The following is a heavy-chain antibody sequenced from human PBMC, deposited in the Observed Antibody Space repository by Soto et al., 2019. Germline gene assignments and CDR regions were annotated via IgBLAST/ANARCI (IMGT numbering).Heavy chain of an antibody. J-gene: IGHJ6*02. Sequence: ASVKVSCKASGYTFTGYYMHWVRQAPGQGLEWMGWINPNSGGTNYAQKFQGRVTMTRDTSISTAYMELSRLRSDDTAVYYCARASLVSGRYYYYGMDVWGQGTTVTASS. V-gene: IGHV1-2*02. CDR1: GYTFTGYY. CDR2: INPNSGGT. D-gene: IGHD2-2*01. CDR3: ARASLVSGRYYYYGMDV.